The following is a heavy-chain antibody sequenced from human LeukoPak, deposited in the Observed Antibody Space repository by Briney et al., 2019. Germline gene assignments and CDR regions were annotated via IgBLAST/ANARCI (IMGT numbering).Heavy chain of an antibody. CDR1: HYTFTTYG. V-gene: IGHV1-18*01. J-gene: IGHJ3*02. CDR2: IRADNGNT. D-gene: IGHD3-22*01. Sequence: ASVKVSCKASHYTFTTYGISWVRQAPAQGLEWMGWIRADNGNTNYAQKLQGRVTMTTDTSTSTAYMELRSLRSDDTAVYYCAREEGYYDSSGRDAFDIWGQGTMVTVSS. CDR3: AREEGYYDSSGRDAFDI.